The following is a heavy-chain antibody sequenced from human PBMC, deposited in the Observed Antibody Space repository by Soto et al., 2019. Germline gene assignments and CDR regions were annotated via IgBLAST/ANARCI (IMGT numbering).Heavy chain of an antibody. Sequence: QVQLVQSGAEVKKPGASVKVSCKASGYTFTVYYMHWVRQAPGQGLEWMGWINPNSGGTNYAQKFQGRVTMTRDPSISTAYMELSRLRSDDTSVYYCAREGCSSTSCYHYFDFWGQGTLVTVSS. CDR3: AREGCSSTSCYHYFDF. D-gene: IGHD2-2*01. CDR2: INPNSGGT. CDR1: GYTFTVYY. V-gene: IGHV1-2*02. J-gene: IGHJ4*02.